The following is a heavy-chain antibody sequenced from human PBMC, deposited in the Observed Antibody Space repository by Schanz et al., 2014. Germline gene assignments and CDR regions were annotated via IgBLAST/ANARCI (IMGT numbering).Heavy chain of an antibody. Sequence: QVQLVESGGGVVQPGRSLRLSCAASGFTFSSYGMHWVRQAPGKGLEWVAVIWYDGSNKYYADSVKGRFTISRDNSKNTLYLQMNSLRDEDTAVYYCAKGMWQQLVSDYWGQGTLVTVSS. CDR3: AKGMWQQLVSDY. V-gene: IGHV3-33*06. D-gene: IGHD1-1*01. CDR1: GFTFSSYG. CDR2: IWYDGSNK. J-gene: IGHJ4*02.